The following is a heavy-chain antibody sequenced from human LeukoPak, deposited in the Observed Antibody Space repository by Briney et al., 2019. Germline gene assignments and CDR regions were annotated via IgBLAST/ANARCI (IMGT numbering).Heavy chain of an antibody. CDR1: GFTVSSTY. Sequence: GGSLRLSCAASGFTVSSTYMSWVRQAPGEGLEWVSVIYSGGNIYYIDSVKGRFTISRDTSKHTLYLQMNSLRAEDTAVYYCASRHCSGGGCYFAGADPFDYWGQGILVTVSS. CDR2: IYSGGNI. J-gene: IGHJ4*02. V-gene: IGHV3-53*01. D-gene: IGHD2-15*01. CDR3: ASRHCSGGGCYFAGADPFDY.